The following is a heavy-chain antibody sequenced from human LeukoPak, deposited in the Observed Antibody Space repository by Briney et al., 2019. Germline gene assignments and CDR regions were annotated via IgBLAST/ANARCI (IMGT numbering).Heavy chain of an antibody. CDR3: ARGDYGPTYSPSYYYYYMDV. CDR2: IYYSGST. D-gene: IGHD4-17*01. CDR1: GGSISSYY. V-gene: IGHV4-59*01. J-gene: IGHJ6*03. Sequence: SETLSLTCTVFGGSISSYYWSWIRQPPGKGLEWIGYIYYSGSTNYNPSLKSRVTISVDTSKNQFSLKLSSVTAADTAVYYCARGDYGPTYSPSYYYYYMDVWGKGTTVTVSS.